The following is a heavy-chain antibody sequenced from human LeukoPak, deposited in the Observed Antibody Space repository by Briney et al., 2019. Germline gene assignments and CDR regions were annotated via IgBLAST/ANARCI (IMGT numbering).Heavy chain of an antibody. D-gene: IGHD6-19*01. J-gene: IGHJ6*02. CDR1: GFTFSSYA. Sequence: GGSLRLSCAASGFTFSSYAMHWVRQAPGKGLEWVAVISYDGSNKYYADSVKGRFTISRDNSKNTLYLQMNSLRAEDTAVYYCARDRPVAGPNYYYYYGMDVWGQGTTVTVSS. V-gene: IGHV3-30-3*01. CDR2: ISYDGSNK. CDR3: ARDRPVAGPNYYYYYGMDV.